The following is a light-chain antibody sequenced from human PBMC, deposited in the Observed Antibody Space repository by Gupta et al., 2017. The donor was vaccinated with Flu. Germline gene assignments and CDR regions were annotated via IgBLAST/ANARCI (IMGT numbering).Light chain of an antibody. CDR1: QRVSSSY. CDR3: HRRT. V-gene: IGKV3-20*01. CDR2: GAS. J-gene: IGKJ1*01. Sequence: LTQSPGTLSLSPGERATLSCRASQRVSSSYVAWDQQKPGQAPRLLIYGASSRATGIPDRFSGSGSGTDFTLTISRLEPEDFAVDYCHRRTFGQGTKVEIK.